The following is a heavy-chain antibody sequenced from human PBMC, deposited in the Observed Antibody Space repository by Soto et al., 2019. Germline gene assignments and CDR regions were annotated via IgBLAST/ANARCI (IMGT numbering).Heavy chain of an antibody. CDR2: INHSGGT. CDR3: ARGGLWFGELGFDY. J-gene: IGHJ4*02. V-gene: IGHV4-34*01. Sequence: SETLSLTCAVYGGSFSGYYWSWMRQPPGKGLEWIGEINHSGGTNYNPSLKSRVTISVDTSKNQFSLKLSSVTAADTAVYYCARGGLWFGELGFDYWGQGTLVTAPQ. D-gene: IGHD3-10*01. CDR1: GGSFSGYY.